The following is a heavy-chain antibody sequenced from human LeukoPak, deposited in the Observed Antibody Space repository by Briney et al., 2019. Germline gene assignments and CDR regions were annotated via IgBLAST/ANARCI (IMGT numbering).Heavy chain of an antibody. Sequence: SETLSLTCTVSGVSISSSSYYWGWIRQPPGKGLEWIGSIYYSGSTYYNPSLKSRVTISVDTSKNQFSLKLSSVTAADTAVYYCARTPITMIVVVITRFDYWGQGTLVTVSS. V-gene: IGHV4-39*01. J-gene: IGHJ4*02. CDR1: GVSISSSSYY. CDR2: IYYSGST. CDR3: ARTPITMIVVVITRFDY. D-gene: IGHD3-22*01.